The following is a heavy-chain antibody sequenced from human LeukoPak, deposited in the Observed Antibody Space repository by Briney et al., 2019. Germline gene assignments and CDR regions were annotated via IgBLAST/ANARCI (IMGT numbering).Heavy chain of an antibody. CDR3: ARGYDGDY. V-gene: IGHV1-2*06. Sequence: ASVKVSCKTSGYTFTDYYIHWVRQAPGQGLEWMGRINPESGGANFAQKYQGRVTMTRGTSIGTAYMELNRLTSDDTAVFYCARGYDGDYWGQGTLVTVSS. J-gene: IGHJ4*02. CDR1: GYTFTDYY. CDR2: INPESGGA. D-gene: IGHD1-1*01.